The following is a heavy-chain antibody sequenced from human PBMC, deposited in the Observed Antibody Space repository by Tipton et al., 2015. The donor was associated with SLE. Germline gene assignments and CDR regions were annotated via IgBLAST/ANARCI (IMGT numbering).Heavy chain of an antibody. Sequence: SLRLSCAASGFTFSSYWMHWVRQAPGKGLVWVSVIYSGGSTYYADSVKGRFTISRDNSKNTLYLQMNSLRAEDTAVYYCARGGCSGGSCYLPFDYWGQGTLVTVSS. J-gene: IGHJ4*02. CDR1: GFTFSSYW. CDR3: ARGGCSGGSCYLPFDY. D-gene: IGHD2-15*01. V-gene: IGHV3-66*01. CDR2: IYSGGST.